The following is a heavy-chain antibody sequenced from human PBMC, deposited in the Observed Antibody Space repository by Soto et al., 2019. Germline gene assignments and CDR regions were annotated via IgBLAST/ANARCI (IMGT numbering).Heavy chain of an antibody. V-gene: IGHV3-23*01. CDR1: GFTFSSYA. CDR2: ISGGGGST. CDR3: ARPNLYCSSTSCYDY. J-gene: IGHJ4*02. Sequence: PGGSLRLSCAASGFTFSSYAMSWVRQAPGKGPEWVSAISGGGGSTYNADSVKGRFTISRDNSKNTLYLQMNSLRAGNTAVYYCARPNLYCSSTSCYDYWGQGT. D-gene: IGHD2-2*01.